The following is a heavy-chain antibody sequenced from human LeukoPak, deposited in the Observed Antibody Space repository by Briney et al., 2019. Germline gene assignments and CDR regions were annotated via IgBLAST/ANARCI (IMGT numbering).Heavy chain of an antibody. D-gene: IGHD6-6*01. V-gene: IGHV4-4*02. CDR1: GVSISGSNW. J-gene: IGHJ3*02. CDR3: AREYSSSSGRRAFDI. CDR2: IYHSGRT. Sequence: SETLSLTCAVSGVSISGSNWWSWVRQPPGKGLEWIGEIYHSGRTNSNPSLKSRVTISVDKSKNQFSLKLSSVTAADTAVYYCAREYSSSSGRRAFDIWGQGTMVTVSS.